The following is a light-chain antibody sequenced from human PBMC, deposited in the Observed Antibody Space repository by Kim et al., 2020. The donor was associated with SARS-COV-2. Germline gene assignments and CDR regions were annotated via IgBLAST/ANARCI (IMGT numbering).Light chain of an antibody. CDR3: ETSDSNTQV. CDR2: LEGSGSY. CDR1: SGHSSYI. J-gene: IGLJ3*02. Sequence: QPVLTQSSPASASLGSSVKLTCTLSSGHSSYIIAWHQQQPGKAPRYLMKLEGSGSYNKGSGVPDRFSGSSSGADRYLTISNLQSEDEADYYCETSDSNTQVFGGGTQLTVL. V-gene: IGLV4-60*03.